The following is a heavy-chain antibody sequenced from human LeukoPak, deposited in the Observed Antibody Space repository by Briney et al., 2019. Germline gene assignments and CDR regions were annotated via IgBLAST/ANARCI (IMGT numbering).Heavy chain of an antibody. CDR3: ARESGKRAGITMIAIFDY. CDR1: GGSISSGSYY. V-gene: IGHV4-61*02. CDR2: FYTSGST. J-gene: IGHJ4*02. D-gene: IGHD3-22*01. Sequence: ASETLSLTRTVSGGSISSGSYYWSWIRQPAGKGLEWIGRFYTSGSTNYNPSLKSRVTISVDTSKNQFSLKLNSVTAADTAVYYCARESGKRAGITMIAIFDYWGQGTLVTVSS.